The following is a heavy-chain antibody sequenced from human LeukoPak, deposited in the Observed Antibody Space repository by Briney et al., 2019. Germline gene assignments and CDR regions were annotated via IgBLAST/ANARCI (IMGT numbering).Heavy chain of an antibody. J-gene: IGHJ4*02. D-gene: IGHD3-22*01. CDR1: GFTFSSYE. CDR3: ARCGYYDSSGYHPLYFDY. CDR2: ISSSGSTI. Sequence: PGGSLRLSCAASGFTFSSYEMNWVRQAPGKGLEWVSYISSSGSTIYYADSVKGRFTISRDNAKNSLYLQMNSLRAEDTAVYYCARCGYYDSSGYHPLYFDYWGQGTLVTVSS. V-gene: IGHV3-48*03.